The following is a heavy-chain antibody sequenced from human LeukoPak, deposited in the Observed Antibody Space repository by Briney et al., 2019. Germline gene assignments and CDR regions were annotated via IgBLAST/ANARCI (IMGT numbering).Heavy chain of an antibody. CDR1: GFTFSSYS. CDR2: IISSSSYI. J-gene: IGHJ3*02. V-gene: IGHV3-21*01. CDR3: ARDDPGYCSGGSCYSPDAFDI. Sequence: GSLSLSCAASGFTFSSYSMNWVRQAPGKGLEWVSSIISSSSYIYYSDSVKGRFTISRDNAKNSLYLQMNSLRAEDTAVYYCARDDPGYCSGGSCYSPDAFDIWGQGTMVTVSS. D-gene: IGHD2-15*01.